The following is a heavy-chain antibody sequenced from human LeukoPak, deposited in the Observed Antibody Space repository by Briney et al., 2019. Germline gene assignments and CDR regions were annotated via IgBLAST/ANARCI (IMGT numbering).Heavy chain of an antibody. CDR3: VRGPHIAATSY. CDR2: INQEGSEK. J-gene: IGHJ4*02. Sequence: GGSLRLSCAASGFTFSSYWMSWVRQAPGKGLEWVASINQEGSEKQYVDSVKGRFAISRDNAKKSLYLQINTLRAEDTAVYYCVRGPHIAATSYWGQGTLVTVSS. V-gene: IGHV3-7*03. D-gene: IGHD6-25*01. CDR1: GFTFSSYW.